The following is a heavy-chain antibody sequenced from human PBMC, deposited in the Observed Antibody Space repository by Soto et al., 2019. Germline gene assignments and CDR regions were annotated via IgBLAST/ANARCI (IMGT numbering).Heavy chain of an antibody. D-gene: IGHD2-8*01. CDR3: ARDRSTYGGGGTGEVKENWFDP. CDR2: AYYSGST. CDR1: GGSISHYY. V-gene: IGHV4-59*01. J-gene: IGHJ5*02. Sequence: PSETLSLTCSVSGGSISHYYWSWIRQSPGKGLEWIGYAYYSGSTDYNPSLKSRVTMSVDTSKNQVSLKLNSVTTADTAVYYCARDRSTYGGGGTGEVKENWFDPWGPGTLVPVSS.